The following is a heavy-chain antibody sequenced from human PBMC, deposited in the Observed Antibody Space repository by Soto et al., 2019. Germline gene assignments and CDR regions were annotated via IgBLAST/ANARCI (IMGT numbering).Heavy chain of an antibody. J-gene: IGHJ5*02. D-gene: IGHD1-20*01. V-gene: IGHV1-2*04. CDR1: GYTFTDYY. CDR3: ARHSEDNSYFDA. Sequence: ASVKVSCKASGYTFTDYYIHWVRQAPGQGLEWMGWISPYTGTTNYAQRFEGWVTMARDASTNTAYMELTSLKSGDTAAYYCARHSEDNSYFDAWGQGTLVTVSS. CDR2: ISPYTGTT.